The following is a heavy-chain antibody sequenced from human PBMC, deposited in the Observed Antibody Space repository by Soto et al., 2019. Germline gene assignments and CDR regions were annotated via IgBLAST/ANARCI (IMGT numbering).Heavy chain of an antibody. V-gene: IGHV4-59*01. Sequence: QVQLQESGPGLVKPSETLSLTCAVSGDSISSYYCMWIRQPPGKGLESIGYLYYGRSATYNPSLTRRVTLSVDTSTNQCSLTLSAITAADTAVYYCALRSMAVVPEYWGQGTLVTVSS. CDR3: ALRSMAVVPEY. D-gene: IGHD3-22*01. CDR2: LYYGRSA. J-gene: IGHJ4*02. CDR1: GDSISSYY.